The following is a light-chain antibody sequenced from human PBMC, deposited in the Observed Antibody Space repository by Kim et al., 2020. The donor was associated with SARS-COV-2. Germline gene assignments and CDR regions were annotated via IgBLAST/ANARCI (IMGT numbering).Light chain of an antibody. CDR2: GTS. CDR1: QSVRSSY. Sequence: PGERATLSCRASQSVRSSYLAWYQQKPGQAPRLLIYGTSSRATGIPDRFSGSGSGTDFTLTISRLEPEDFAVYYCQQYRSSPPTWTFGQGTKVDIK. J-gene: IGKJ1*01. V-gene: IGKV3-20*01. CDR3: QQYRSSPPTWT.